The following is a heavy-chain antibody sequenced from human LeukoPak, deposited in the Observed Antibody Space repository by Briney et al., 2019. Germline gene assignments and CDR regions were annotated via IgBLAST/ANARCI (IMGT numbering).Heavy chain of an antibody. V-gene: IGHV3-48*03. D-gene: IGHD3-10*01. Sequence: GGSLRLSCAASGFTFSSYEMNWVRQAPGKGLEWVSYISSSGSTMYYADSVKGRFTISRDNAKNSLYLQMNSLRAEDTAVYYCARDPDITMVRGVVDGMDVWGQGTTVTVSS. CDR1: GFTFSSYE. CDR3: ARDPDITMVRGVVDGMDV. J-gene: IGHJ6*02. CDR2: ISSSGSTM.